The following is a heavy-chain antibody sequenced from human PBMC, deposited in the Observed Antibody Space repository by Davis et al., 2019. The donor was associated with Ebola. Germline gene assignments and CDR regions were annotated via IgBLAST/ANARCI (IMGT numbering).Heavy chain of an antibody. CDR2: IRSTSAYI. J-gene: IGHJ6*02. V-gene: IGHV3-21*01. CDR1: GFTFTNST. CDR3: ASRLKAAGGMGV. Sequence: GESLKISCSSSGFTFTNSTITWVPQAPGRGLEWVSSIRSTSAYIHYADSVKGRFTISRDNAKKSLFLQMNSLRVDDTAVYYCASRLKAAGGMGVWGQGTTVTVSS. D-gene: IGHD2-15*01.